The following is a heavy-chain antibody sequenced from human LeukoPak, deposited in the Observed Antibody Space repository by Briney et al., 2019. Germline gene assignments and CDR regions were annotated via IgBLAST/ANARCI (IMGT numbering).Heavy chain of an antibody. CDR3: ARVGGSNPYYHYYYYMDV. D-gene: IGHD4-11*01. CDR1: GYTFTGYY. V-gene: IGHV1-2*02. J-gene: IGHJ6*03. CDR2: INPNSGGT. Sequence: ASVKVSCKASGYTFTGYYMHWVRQAPGQGLEWMGWINPNSGGTNYAQKFQGRVTMTRDTSISTAYMGLSRLRSDDTAVYYCARVGGSNPYYHYYYYMDVWGKGTTVTVSS.